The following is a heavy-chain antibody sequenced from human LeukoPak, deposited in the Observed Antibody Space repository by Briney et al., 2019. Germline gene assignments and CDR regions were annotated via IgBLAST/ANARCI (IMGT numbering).Heavy chain of an antibody. D-gene: IGHD1-26*01. CDR3: ARDFVVGATPDAFDI. J-gene: IGHJ3*02. CDR1: EFTFSNFW. CDR2: IKQDGSEK. Sequence: GGSLRLSCSASEFTFSNFWMSWVRQAPGKGPEWVANIKQDGSEKYYVDSVKGRFTISRDNAETSLHLQMNSLRAEDTAVYYCARDFVVGATPDAFDIWGQGTMVTVSS. V-gene: IGHV3-7*01.